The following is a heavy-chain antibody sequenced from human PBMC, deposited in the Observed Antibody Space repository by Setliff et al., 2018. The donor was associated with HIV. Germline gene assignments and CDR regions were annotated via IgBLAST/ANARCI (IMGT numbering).Heavy chain of an antibody. J-gene: IGHJ3*02. D-gene: IGHD5-12*01. V-gene: IGHV3-23*01. CDR1: GITFSSYA. CDR2: ITASGGKT. Sequence: GESLKISCAANGITFSSYAMTWVRQAPGKGLNWVSSITASGGKTYYADSMKGRFTISRGNSENTLYLQMSNLRVDDTAVYYCAKVRVDIGRAFDIWGQGTMVTVSS. CDR3: AKVRVDIGRAFDI.